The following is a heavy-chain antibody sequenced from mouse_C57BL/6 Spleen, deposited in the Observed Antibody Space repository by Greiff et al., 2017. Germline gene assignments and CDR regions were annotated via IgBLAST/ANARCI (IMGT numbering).Heavy chain of an antibody. V-gene: IGHV14-1*01. Sequence: VQLQQSGAELVRPGASVKLSCTASGFNIKDYYMHWVKQRPVQGLEWIGRIDPEAGDTAYAPKFQGKATLTADTSSNTAYLRLSSLTSEDTAVYYCTTSYYGSSYGYFDYWGQGTTLTVSS. CDR2: IDPEAGDT. CDR3: TTSYYGSSYGYFDY. CDR1: GFNIKDYY. J-gene: IGHJ2*01. D-gene: IGHD1-1*01.